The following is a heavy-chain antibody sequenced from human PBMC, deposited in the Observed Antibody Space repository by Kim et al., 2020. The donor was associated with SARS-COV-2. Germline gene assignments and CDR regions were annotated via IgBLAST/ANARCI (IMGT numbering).Heavy chain of an antibody. Sequence: SETLSLTCTVSGGSISSSSYYWGWIRQPPGKGLEWIGSIYYSGSTYYNPSLKSRVTISVDTCKNQFSLKLSSVTAADTAVYYCARQRPPFYDYVWGSYRYPFDYWGQGTLVTVSS. J-gene: IGHJ4*02. D-gene: IGHD3-16*02. CDR2: IYYSGST. CDR1: GGSISSSSYY. V-gene: IGHV4-39*01. CDR3: ARQRPPFYDYVWGSYRYPFDY.